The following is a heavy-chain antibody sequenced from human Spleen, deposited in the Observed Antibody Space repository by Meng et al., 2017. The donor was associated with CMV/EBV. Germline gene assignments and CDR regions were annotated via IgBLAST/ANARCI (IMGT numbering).Heavy chain of an antibody. CDR2: IYPADSDT. V-gene: IGHV5-51*01. CDR3: ARHGSPTWAFDI. D-gene: IGHD1-26*01. CDR1: GYSFTSYW. Sequence: GGSLRLSCKGSGYSFTSYWVAWVRQKPGKGLEWTGIIYPADSDTRYSPSFQGQVTISGDKSISTAYLQWSSLKASDTAMYYCARHGSPTWAFDIWGQGTVVTVSS. J-gene: IGHJ3*02.